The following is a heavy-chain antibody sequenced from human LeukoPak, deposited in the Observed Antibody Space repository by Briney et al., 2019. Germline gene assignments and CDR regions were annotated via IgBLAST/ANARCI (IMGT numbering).Heavy chain of an antibody. D-gene: IGHD3-3*01. V-gene: IGHV3-7*01. Sequence: GGSLRLSCAASGFTFSSYWMSWVRQAPGKGLEWVANINQDGSEKYYVDSVKGRFTISRDNAKNSLYLQMNCLRAEDTAVYYCARLDDFWSGYWGNYYYYMDVWGKGTTVTVSS. CDR2: INQDGSEK. CDR1: GFTFSSYW. CDR3: ARLDDFWSGYWGNYYYYMDV. J-gene: IGHJ6*03.